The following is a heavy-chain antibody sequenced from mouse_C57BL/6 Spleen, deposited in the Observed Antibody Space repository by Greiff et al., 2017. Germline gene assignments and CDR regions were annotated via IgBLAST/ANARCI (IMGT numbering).Heavy chain of an antibody. V-gene: IGHV5-17*01. Sequence: EVKVEESGGGLVKPGGSLKLSCAASGFTFSDYGMHWVRQAPEKGLEWVAYISSGSSTIYYADTVKGRFTISRDNAKNTLFLQMTSLRSEYTARFYGARDDYDGYFDVWGTGTTVTVSS. D-gene: IGHD2-4*01. CDR2: ISSGSSTI. J-gene: IGHJ1*03. CDR1: GFTFSDYG. CDR3: ARDDYDGYFDV.